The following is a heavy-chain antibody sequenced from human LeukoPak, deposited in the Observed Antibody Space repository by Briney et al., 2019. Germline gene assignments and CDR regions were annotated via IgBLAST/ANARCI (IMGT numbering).Heavy chain of an antibody. V-gene: IGHV3-49*04. CDR2: IRSKAYGGTT. CDR3: TRDGTMVRGADYYYYGMDV. CDR1: GFTFGDYA. D-gene: IGHD3-10*01. J-gene: IGHJ6*02. Sequence: GGSLRLSCTASGFTFGDYAMSWVRQAPGKGLEWVGFIRSKAYGGTTEYAASVKGRFTISRDDSKSIAYLQMNSLKTEDTAVYYCTRDGTMVRGADYYYYGMDVWAKGPRSPSP.